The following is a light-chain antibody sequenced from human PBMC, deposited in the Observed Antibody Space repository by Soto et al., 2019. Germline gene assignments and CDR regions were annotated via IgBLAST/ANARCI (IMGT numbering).Light chain of an antibody. CDR1: QSVFIW. V-gene: IGKV1-5*01. CDR2: DAS. J-gene: IGKJ2*03. Sequence: DIQLTQSPSIVSASLGDRVTISCRASQSVFIWLAWYQQKRGKAPKLLIYDASALESGVPPRFSGSGFETEFTLSIDGLQSDDFAVYYCHQYHNYSSCFGQGTELEI. CDR3: HQYHNYSSC.